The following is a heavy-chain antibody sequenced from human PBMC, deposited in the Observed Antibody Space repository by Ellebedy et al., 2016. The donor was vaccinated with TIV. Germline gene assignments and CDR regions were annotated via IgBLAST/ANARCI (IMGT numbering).Heavy chain of an antibody. CDR3: ARKSLSNWSFDL. V-gene: IGHV4-59*01. J-gene: IGHJ2*01. CDR1: GASINSY. Sequence: MPSETLSLTCTVSGASINSYWNWIRQPPGRGLEYIGYAYYSGKTNYSPSLKDRVTISLDTSTGQFSLNLNSVTAADTAVYYCARKSLSNWSFDLWGRGTLVTVSS. CDR2: AYYSGKT.